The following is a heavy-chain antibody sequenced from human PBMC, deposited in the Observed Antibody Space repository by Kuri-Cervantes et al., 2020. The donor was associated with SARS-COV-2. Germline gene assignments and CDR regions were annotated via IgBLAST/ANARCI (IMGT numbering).Heavy chain of an antibody. CDR1: GYTFTSYG. J-gene: IGHJ1*01. Sequence: ASVKVSCKASGYTFTSYGISWVRQAPGQGLEWMGWISAYNGNTNYAQKLQGRVTMTTDTSTSTAYMELRSLRSDDTAVYYCASPVAGTLYFQHWGQGTLVTVSS. CDR3: ASPVAGTLYFQH. CDR2: ISAYNGNT. D-gene: IGHD6-19*01. V-gene: IGHV1-18*01.